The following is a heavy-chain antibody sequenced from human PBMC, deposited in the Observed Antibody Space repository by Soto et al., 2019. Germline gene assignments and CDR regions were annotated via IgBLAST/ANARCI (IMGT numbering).Heavy chain of an antibody. CDR2: IYYSGST. CDR3: ASSTIKSSSWYKGAFDI. J-gene: IGHJ3*02. V-gene: IGHV4-31*03. CDR1: GGSISSGGYY. D-gene: IGHD6-13*01. Sequence: PSETLSLTCTVSGGSISSGGYYWSWIRQHPGKGLEWIGYIYYSGSTYYSPSLKSRVTISVDTSKNQFSLKLSSVTAADTAVYYCASSTIKSSSWYKGAFDIWGQGTMVTVSS.